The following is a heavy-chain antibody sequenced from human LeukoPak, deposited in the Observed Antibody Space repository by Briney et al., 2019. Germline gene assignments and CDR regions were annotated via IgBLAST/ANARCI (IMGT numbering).Heavy chain of an antibody. CDR2: IIPIFGTA. CDR3: ASLLGYCSSTSCSEHY. CDR1: GGTFISYA. V-gene: IGHV1-69*01. Sequence: SVKVSCKASGGTFISYAISWVLQAPGQGLEWMGGIIPIFGTANYAQKFQGRVTITADESTSTAYMELSSLRSEDTAVYYCASLLGYCSSTSCSEHYWGQGTLVTVSS. D-gene: IGHD2-2*01. J-gene: IGHJ4*02.